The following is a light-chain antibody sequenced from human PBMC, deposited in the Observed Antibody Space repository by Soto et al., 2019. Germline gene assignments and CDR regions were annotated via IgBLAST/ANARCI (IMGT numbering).Light chain of an antibody. CDR2: GNT. CDR1: SSNIGAGYD. J-gene: IGLJ1*01. CDR3: QSYDSTLSARYV. V-gene: IGLV1-40*01. Sequence: QSLLTLPPSVSGAPGQRVTISCTGSSSNIGAGYDVHWYQQRPGTAPKLLIFGNTNRPSGVPDRFSGSKSGTSASLAITGLQAEDEGDYYCQSYDSTLSARYVFGTGTKVTVL.